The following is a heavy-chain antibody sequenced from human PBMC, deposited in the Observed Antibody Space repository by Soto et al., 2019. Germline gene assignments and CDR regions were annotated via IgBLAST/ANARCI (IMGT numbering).Heavy chain of an antibody. CDR1: GDSVSRNNGA. CDR3: AEGFALAH. J-gene: IGHJ4*02. D-gene: IGHD3-16*01. CDR2: TYYRSRWLD. V-gene: IGHV6-1*01. Sequence: KQSQTLSLTCAISGDSVSRNNGAWNWLRQSPSRGLEWLGRTYYRSRWLDDYAEFVRGRISISPDTSKNQFSLQLSSVTPEDSAVYYCAEGFALAHWGQGTLVTVSS.